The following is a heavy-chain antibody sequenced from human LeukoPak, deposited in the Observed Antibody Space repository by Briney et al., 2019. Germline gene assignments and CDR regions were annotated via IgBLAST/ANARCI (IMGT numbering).Heavy chain of an antibody. CDR2: IIPIFGTA. Sequence: PEASVKVSCKASGGTFSSYAISWVRQAPGQGLEWMGGIIPIFGTANYAQKFQGRVTITTDESTSTAYMELSSLRSEDTAVYYCARAASSIASRAYYYYYMDVWGKGTTVTVSS. CDR3: ARAASSIASRAYYYYYMDV. D-gene: IGHD6-6*01. J-gene: IGHJ6*03. V-gene: IGHV1-69*05. CDR1: GGTFSSYA.